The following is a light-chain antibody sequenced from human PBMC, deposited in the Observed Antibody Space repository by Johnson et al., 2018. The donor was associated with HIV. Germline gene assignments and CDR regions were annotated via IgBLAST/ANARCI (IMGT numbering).Light chain of an antibody. CDR2: END. V-gene: IGLV1-51*02. Sequence: QSALTQPPSVSAAPGQKVTISCSGSNSNIGNNYVSWYQQLPGTAPRLLIYENDKRPSGIPDRFSGSKSGTSATLGITGLQTGDEADYYCGTWDNSLSAVFGTGTKVTVL. J-gene: IGLJ1*01. CDR1: NSNIGNNY. CDR3: GTWDNSLSAV.